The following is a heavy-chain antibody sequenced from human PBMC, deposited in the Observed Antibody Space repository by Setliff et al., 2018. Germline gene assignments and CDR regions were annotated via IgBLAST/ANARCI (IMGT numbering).Heavy chain of an antibody. D-gene: IGHD1-26*01. V-gene: IGHV3-48*04. CDR3: AGDGGVYSGNYLIDY. Sequence: PGGSLRLSCVASGFTFSSYSMNWVRQAPGKGLEWIAYISTSSTAIFYADSVKGRFTISRDNAKNSLYLQMNSLGAEDTAVYYCAGDGGVYSGNYLIDYWGQGTLVTVSS. J-gene: IGHJ4*02. CDR2: ISTSSTAI. CDR1: GFTFSSYS.